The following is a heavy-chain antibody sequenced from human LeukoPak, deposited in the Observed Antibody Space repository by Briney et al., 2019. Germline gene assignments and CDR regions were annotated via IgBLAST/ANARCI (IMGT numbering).Heavy chain of an antibody. J-gene: IGHJ3*02. CDR3: ARGYGLWGSGSHDAFDI. D-gene: IGHD3-10*01. Sequence: GASVKVSCKASGGTFSSYAISWVRQAPGQGLKWMGGIIPIFGTANYAQKFQGRVTITADESTSTAYMELSSLRSEDTAVYYCARGYGLWGSGSHDAFDIWGQGTMVTVSS. CDR2: IIPIFGTA. CDR1: GGTFSSYA. V-gene: IGHV1-69*01.